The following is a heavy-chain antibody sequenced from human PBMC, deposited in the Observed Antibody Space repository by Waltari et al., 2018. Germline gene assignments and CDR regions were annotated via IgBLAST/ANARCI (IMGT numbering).Heavy chain of an antibody. Sequence: AMSWVRQAPGKGLEWVSAISGSGGSTYYADSVKGRFTISRDNSKNTLYLQMNSLRAEDTAVYYCARFSSSSYYFDYWGQGTLVTVSS. D-gene: IGHD6-6*01. V-gene: IGHV3-23*01. CDR1: A. J-gene: IGHJ4*02. CDR3: ARFSSSSYYFDY. CDR2: ISGSGGST.